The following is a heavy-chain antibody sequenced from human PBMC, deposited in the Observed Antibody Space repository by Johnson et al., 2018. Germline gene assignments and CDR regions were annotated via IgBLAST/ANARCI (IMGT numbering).Heavy chain of an antibody. J-gene: IGHJ3*02. CDR3: ARDPERFAFDI. CDR2: IIPILGIA. Sequence: QVQLVQSGAEVKKPGASVKVSCKASGYTFTSSYMHWVRQAPGQGLEWMGRIIPILGIANYAQKFQGRVMITADKTTSPAYMDLSSLRSEDTAVYYCARDPERFAFDIWGQGTMVTVSS. D-gene: IGHD3-16*01. CDR1: GYTFTSSY. V-gene: IGHV1-69*04.